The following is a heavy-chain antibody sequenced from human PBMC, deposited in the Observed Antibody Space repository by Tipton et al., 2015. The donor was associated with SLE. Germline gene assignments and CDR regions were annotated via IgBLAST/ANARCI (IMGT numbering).Heavy chain of an antibody. V-gene: IGHV3-23*01. D-gene: IGHD5-18*01. CDR1: GFTFSSYA. CDR3: AKDIYPGTWIHLSLDY. CDR2: ISGSGVAT. J-gene: IGHJ4*02. Sequence: GSLRLSCAASGFTFSSYAMSWVRQAPGKGLEWVSAISGSGVATYYADSVKGRFTISRDNSKNTLYLLMNSLRAEDTAVYYCAKDIYPGTWIHLSLDYWGQGTLVTVSS.